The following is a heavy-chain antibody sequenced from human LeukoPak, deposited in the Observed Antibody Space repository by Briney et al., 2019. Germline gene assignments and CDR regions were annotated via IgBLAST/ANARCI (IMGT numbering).Heavy chain of an antibody. J-gene: IGHJ6*02. V-gene: IGHV3-23*01. Sequence: GGSLRLSCAASGFTFSSYAMSWVRQAPGKGLERVSAISGSGGSTYYADSVKGRFTISRDNSKNTLYLQMNSLRAEDTAVYYCAKEEYCSSTSCFPYYYYYYGMDVWGQGTTVTVSS. CDR3: AKEEYCSSTSCFPYYYYYYGMDV. CDR1: GFTFSSYA. D-gene: IGHD2-2*01. CDR2: ISGSGGST.